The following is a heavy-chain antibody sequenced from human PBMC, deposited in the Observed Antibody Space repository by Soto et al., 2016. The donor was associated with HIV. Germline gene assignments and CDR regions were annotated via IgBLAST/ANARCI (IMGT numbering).Heavy chain of an antibody. CDR1: EFIVSSNY. CDR3: ARDLLRRLGAFDI. Sequence: EVQLVESGGGLVQPGGSLRLSCAASEFIVSSNYMNWVRQAPGQGLEWVSIIYSGGDTNYADSVKGRFIISRDNSKNTLYLQMNSLRAEDTAVYYCARDLLRRLGAFDIWGQGTLVTVSS. J-gene: IGHJ3*02. D-gene: IGHD4-17*01. V-gene: IGHV3-66*01. CDR2: IYSGGDT.